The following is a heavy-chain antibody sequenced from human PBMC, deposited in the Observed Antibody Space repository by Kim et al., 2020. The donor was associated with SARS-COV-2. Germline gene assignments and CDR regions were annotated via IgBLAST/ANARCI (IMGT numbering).Heavy chain of an antibody. Sequence: TYSDPSLKSRVTISVDTSKNECSLKLSSVTAADTAVYYCARDGGYDRGYWGQGTLVTVSS. J-gene: IGHJ4*02. CDR3: ARDGGYDRGY. V-gene: IGHV4-31*02. D-gene: IGHD3-22*01. CDR2: T.